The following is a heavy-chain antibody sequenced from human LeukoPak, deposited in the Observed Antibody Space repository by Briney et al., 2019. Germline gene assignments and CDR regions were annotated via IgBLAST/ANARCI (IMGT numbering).Heavy chain of an antibody. V-gene: IGHV3-30*04. CDR3: ASVVVRGVIIPADY. D-gene: IGHD3-10*01. J-gene: IGHJ4*02. CDR2: ISYDGSNK. Sequence: PGGSLRLSCAASGFTFSSYAMHWVRQAPGKGLEWVAVISYDGSNKYYADSVKGRSTISRDNSKNTLYLQMNSLRAEDTAVYYCASVVVRGVIIPADYWGQGTLVTVSS. CDR1: GFTFSSYA.